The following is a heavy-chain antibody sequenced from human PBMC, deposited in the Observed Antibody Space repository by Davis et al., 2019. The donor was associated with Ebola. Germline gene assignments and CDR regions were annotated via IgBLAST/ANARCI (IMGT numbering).Heavy chain of an antibody. Sequence: ASVRVSCKASGYTFTSYGISWVRQAPGQGLEWMGWISAYNGNTNYAQKLQGRVTMTTDTSTSTAYMELRSLRSDDTAVYYCAREVQAIADLGNWFDPWGQGTLVTVSS. CDR2: ISAYNGNT. D-gene: IGHD6-13*01. CDR1: GYTFTSYG. J-gene: IGHJ5*02. CDR3: AREVQAIADLGNWFDP. V-gene: IGHV1-18*01.